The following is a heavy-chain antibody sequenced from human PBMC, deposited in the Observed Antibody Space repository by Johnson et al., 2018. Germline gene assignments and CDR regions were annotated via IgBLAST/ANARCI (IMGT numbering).Heavy chain of an antibody. CDR3: ASEMGIIRANYYQYGMDV. Sequence: VQLVESGGGLVQPGGSLKLSCAASGFTFSGSAMHWVRQASGKGLEWVGRISSKANSYATAYAASVKGRFTIHRDDSKNTAYLQMNSLKTEDTAVDYCASEMGIIRANYYQYGMDVWGQGTTVTVSS. V-gene: IGHV3-73*01. J-gene: IGHJ6*02. CDR2: ISSKANSYAT. D-gene: IGHD3-3*01. CDR1: GFTFSGSA.